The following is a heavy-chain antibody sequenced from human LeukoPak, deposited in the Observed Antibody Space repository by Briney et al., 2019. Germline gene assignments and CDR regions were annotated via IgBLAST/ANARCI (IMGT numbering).Heavy chain of an antibody. CDR1: GFTFSSYA. CDR2: ISGSGGST. D-gene: IGHD3-10*01. Sequence: GGSLRLSCAASGFTFSSYAMSWVRQAPGKGLEWVSAISGSGGSTYYADSVKGRFTIPRDNSKNTLYLQMNSLRAEDTAVYYCAKHLRGPLSKGGFDYWGQGTLVTVSS. J-gene: IGHJ4*02. V-gene: IGHV3-23*01. CDR3: AKHLRGPLSKGGFDY.